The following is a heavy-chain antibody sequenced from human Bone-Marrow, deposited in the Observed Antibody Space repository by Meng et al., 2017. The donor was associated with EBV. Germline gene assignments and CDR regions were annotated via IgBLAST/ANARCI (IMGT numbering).Heavy chain of an antibody. J-gene: IGHJ4*02. V-gene: IGHV3-33*01. CDR2: IWYDGSNE. CDR3: ASSTPGGRPDY. Sequence: RLVEPGGGGVQPGRSVGIASAASLFTFTNYVRHWVRKAQGNGLGWCALIWYDGSNEFYADSVKGRFTISRDNSKNTLYLQMNNLRAEDTALYYCASSTPGGRPDYWGQGTLVTVSS. CDR1: LFTFTNYV. D-gene: IGHD3-16*01.